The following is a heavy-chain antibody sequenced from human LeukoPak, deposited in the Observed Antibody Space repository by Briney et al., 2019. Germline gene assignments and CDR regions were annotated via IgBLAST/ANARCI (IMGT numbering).Heavy chain of an antibody. CDR2: IYHSGST. CDR3: ARDLSETFDYGDYECGMDV. CDR1: GYSISSGYY. Sequence: SETLSLTCTVSGYSISSGYYWGWIRQPPGKGLEWIGSIYHSGSTYYNPSLKSRVTISVDTSKNQFSLKLSSVTAADTAVYYCARDLSETFDYGDYECGMDVWGQGTTVTVSS. D-gene: IGHD4-17*01. V-gene: IGHV4-38-2*02. J-gene: IGHJ6*02.